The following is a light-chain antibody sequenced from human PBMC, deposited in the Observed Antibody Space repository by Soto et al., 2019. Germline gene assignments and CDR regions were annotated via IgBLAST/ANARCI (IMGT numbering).Light chain of an antibody. CDR2: SAS. CDR1: QSLASTF. J-gene: IGKJ4*01. V-gene: IGKV3-20*01. CDR3: QQYYSTPLT. Sequence: IVLTQSPGTLSLSPGDRATLSCRASQSLASTFLAWYQQKPGQAPRLLIHSASSRATGIPDRFSGRGSGTDFTLTISSLQAEDVAVYYCQQYYSTPLTFGGGTKVDIK.